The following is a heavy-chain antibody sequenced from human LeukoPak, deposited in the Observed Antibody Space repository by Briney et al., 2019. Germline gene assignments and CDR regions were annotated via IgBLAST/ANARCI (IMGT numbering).Heavy chain of an antibody. CDR3: ARGGLTTDAGDY. Sequence: SETLSLTCAVSGGSINSTNWWTCVRQPPGKGRSWIGEIYHSGSTNYNPSLKSRVTISVDKSKKQFSLKLSSVTAADTAVYYCARGGLTTDAGDYWGQGTLVTVSS. J-gene: IGHJ4*02. CDR2: IYHSGST. CDR1: GGSINSTNW. D-gene: IGHD4-17*01. V-gene: IGHV4-4*02.